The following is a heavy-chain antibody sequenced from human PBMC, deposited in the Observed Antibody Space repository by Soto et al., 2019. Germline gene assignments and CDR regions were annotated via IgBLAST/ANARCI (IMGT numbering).Heavy chain of an antibody. CDR2: ISGGVDIT. J-gene: IGHJ6*01. D-gene: IGHD6-13*01. Sequence: EVQMLESGGGLVQPGGSLRLSCAASGFTFNSYAFHWVRQAPGKGLEWVSAISGGVDITFYADSVKGRFTISRDNSKNIQYLQMHNLIAEDTAIYYGAVGRVAAMSLHYYSGLDVWGQGTTVTVSS. CDR1: GFTFNSYA. CDR3: AVGRVAAMSLHYYSGLDV. V-gene: IGHV3-23*01.